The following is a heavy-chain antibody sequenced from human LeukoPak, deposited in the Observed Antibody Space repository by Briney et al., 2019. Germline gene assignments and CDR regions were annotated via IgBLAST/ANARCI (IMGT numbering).Heavy chain of an antibody. CDR1: GGSISSSSYY. J-gene: IGHJ5*02. Sequence: SETLSLTCTVSGGSISSSSYYWGWIRQPPGKGLEWIGSIYYSGSTYYNPSLKSRVTISVDTSKNQFSLKLSSVTAADTAVYYCARHVVAAAGNAWFDPWGQGTLVTVSS. V-gene: IGHV4-39*01. CDR3: ARHVVAAAGNAWFDP. D-gene: IGHD6-13*01. CDR2: IYYSGST.